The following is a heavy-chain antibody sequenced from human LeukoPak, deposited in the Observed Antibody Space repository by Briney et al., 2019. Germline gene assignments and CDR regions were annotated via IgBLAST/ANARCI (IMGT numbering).Heavy chain of an antibody. J-gene: IGHJ3*02. CDR3: ARLQRTLDAFDI. Sequence: SETLSLTCVVYGGSFSGYYWSWIRQPPGKGLEWIGDVNYSGSTNYNPSLESRVTISADTSKSQFSLKLSSVTAADTAVYYCARLQRTLDAFDIWGQGTMVTVSS. D-gene: IGHD1-14*01. V-gene: IGHV4-34*01. CDR2: VNYSGST. CDR1: GGSFSGYY.